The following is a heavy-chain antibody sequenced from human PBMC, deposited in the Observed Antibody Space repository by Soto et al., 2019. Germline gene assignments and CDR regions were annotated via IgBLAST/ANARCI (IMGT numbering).Heavy chain of an antibody. CDR2: IIPIFGTA. Sequence: SVKVSCKASGGTFSSYAISWVRQAPGQGLEWMGGIIPIFGTANYAQKFQGRVTITADKSTSTAYMELSSLRSEDTAVYYCASPPRLAYYYYGMDVWGQGTTVTVSS. CDR1: GGTFSSYA. V-gene: IGHV1-69*06. CDR3: ASPPRLAYYYYGMDV. J-gene: IGHJ6*02. D-gene: IGHD6-19*01.